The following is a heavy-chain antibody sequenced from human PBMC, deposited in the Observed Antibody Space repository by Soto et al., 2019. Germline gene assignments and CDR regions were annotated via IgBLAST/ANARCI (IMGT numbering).Heavy chain of an antibody. CDR2: INHSGST. J-gene: IGHJ4*02. V-gene: IGHV4-34*01. D-gene: IGHD5-18*01. CDR3: ARVEVEDTATRAGFDY. CDR1: GGSFSGYY. Sequence: QVQLQQWGAGLLKPSETLSLTCAVYGGSFSGYYWSWIRQPPGKGLEWIGEINHSGSTNYNPSRKSRVTISVDTSKNQFSLKLSSVSAADTAVYYCARVEVEDTATRAGFDYWGQGTLVTVSS.